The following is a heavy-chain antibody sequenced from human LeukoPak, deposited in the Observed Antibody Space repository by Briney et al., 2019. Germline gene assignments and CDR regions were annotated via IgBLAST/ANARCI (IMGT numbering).Heavy chain of an antibody. CDR1: GGSFSGYY. CDR3: ARGRYSGSYAPIDY. V-gene: IGHV4-34*01. Sequence: PSETLSLTCAVYGGSFSGYYWSWIRQPPGKGLEWIGEINHSGSTNYNPSLKGRVTISVDTSKNQFSLKLSSVTAADTAVYYCARGRYSGSYAPIDYWGQGTLVTVSS. CDR2: INHSGST. J-gene: IGHJ4*02. D-gene: IGHD6-6*01.